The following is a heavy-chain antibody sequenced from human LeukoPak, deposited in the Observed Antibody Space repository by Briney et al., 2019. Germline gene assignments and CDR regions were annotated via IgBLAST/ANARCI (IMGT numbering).Heavy chain of an antibody. CDR1: GGSISSSSYY. CDR3: ARHSRLEGQLVLGFDY. CDR2: IYYSGST. V-gene: IGHV4-39*01. Sequence: KPSETLSLTCTVSGGSISSSSYYRGWIRQPPGKGLEWIGSIYYSGSTYYNPSLKSRVTISVDTSKNQFSLKLSSVTAADTAVYYCARHSRLEGQLVLGFDYWGQGTLVTVSS. J-gene: IGHJ4*02. D-gene: IGHD6-13*01.